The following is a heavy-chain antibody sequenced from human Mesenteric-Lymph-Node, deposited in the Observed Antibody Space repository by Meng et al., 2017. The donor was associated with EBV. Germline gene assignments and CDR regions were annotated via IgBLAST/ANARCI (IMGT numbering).Heavy chain of an antibody. Sequence: QLVQSGAEVKKPGASVKISCKASGYTFTSYYIHWVRQAPGQGLEWMGIINPSGGSPSYAQKFQGRVTMTRDTSTNTVYMELSSLRSDDSAVYYCARCVVATWFFDHWGQGTLVTVSS. CDR1: GYTFTSYY. CDR3: ARCVVATWFFDH. CDR2: INPSGGSP. D-gene: IGHD5-12*01. J-gene: IGHJ4*02. V-gene: IGHV1-46*01.